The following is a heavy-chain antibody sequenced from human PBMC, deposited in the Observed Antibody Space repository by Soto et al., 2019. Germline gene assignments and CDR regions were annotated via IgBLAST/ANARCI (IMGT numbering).Heavy chain of an antibody. CDR3: ARDFWSGYYTGYYYYGMDV. J-gene: IGHJ6*02. D-gene: IGHD3-3*01. V-gene: IGHV4-30-4*01. CDR1: GGSISSGDYY. CDR2: IYYSGST. Sequence: QVQLQESGPGLVKPSQTLSLTCTVSGGSISSGDYYWSWIRQPPGKGLEWIGNIYYSGSTYYNPSPQSRVTISVDTSKNQFSLKLSSVTAADTAVYYCARDFWSGYYTGYYYYGMDVWGQGTTVTVSS.